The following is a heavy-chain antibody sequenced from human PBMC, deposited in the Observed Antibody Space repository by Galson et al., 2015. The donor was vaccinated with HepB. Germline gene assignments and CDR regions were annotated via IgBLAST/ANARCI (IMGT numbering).Heavy chain of an antibody. D-gene: IGHD3-10*01. V-gene: IGHV4-34*01. CDR2: INHSGST. CDR3: AREEITMVRGVIFDY. CDR1: GGSFSGYY. Sequence: ETLSLTCAVYGGSFSGYYWSWIRQPPGKGLEWIGEINHSGSTNYNPSLKSRVTISVDTSKNQFSLKLSSVTAADTAVYYCAREEITMVRGVIFDYRGQGTLVTVSS. J-gene: IGHJ4*02.